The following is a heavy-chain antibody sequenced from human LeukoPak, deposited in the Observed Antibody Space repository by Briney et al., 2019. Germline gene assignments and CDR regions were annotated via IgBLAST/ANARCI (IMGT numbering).Heavy chain of an antibody. V-gene: IGHV4-59*08. CDR1: GASISSYY. CDR2: ISFSGTT. CDR3: ARHPELYFFDY. J-gene: IGHJ4*02. Sequence: SDTLSLTCTVSGASISSYYWSWIRQPPGKGLEGVGCISFSGTTNYNPSLKSRVTISADTSKNHVSLTLSSVTAADTAVYYCARHPELYFFDYWGQGTLVTVSS. D-gene: IGHD3-10*01.